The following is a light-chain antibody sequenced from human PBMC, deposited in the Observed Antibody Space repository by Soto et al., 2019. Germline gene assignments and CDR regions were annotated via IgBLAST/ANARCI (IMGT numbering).Light chain of an antibody. J-gene: IGKJ5*01. Sequence: EIVLTQSPGTLSLSPGERATLSCRAIQSVSSSSLAWYQHKRGQAPRLLIHGASSRATGIPDRFSGSGSGTDFTLTISRLEPEDFAVYYCQQRSNWPPITFGQGTRLEIK. V-gene: IGKV3D-20*02. CDR2: GAS. CDR1: QSVSSSS. CDR3: QQRSNWPPIT.